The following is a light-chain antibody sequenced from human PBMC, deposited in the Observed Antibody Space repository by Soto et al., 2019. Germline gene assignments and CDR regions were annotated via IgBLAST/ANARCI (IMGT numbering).Light chain of an antibody. J-gene: IGKJ4*01. CDR1: QGISSY. Sequence: RMTQTPSSFSASTGDRVTITCRASQGISSYLAWYQQKPGKAPKLLIYAASTLQSGVPSRFSGSGSGTDFTLTISCLQSEDFATYCCQQYYSYPRTFGGGTKVDIK. CDR2: AAS. V-gene: IGKV1-8*01. CDR3: QQYYSYPRT.